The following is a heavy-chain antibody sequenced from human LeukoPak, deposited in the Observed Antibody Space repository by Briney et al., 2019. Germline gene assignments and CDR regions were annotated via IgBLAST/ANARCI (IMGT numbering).Heavy chain of an antibody. CDR3: ANTVVVY. Sequence: GGSLRLSCAASGFTFSSYGMHWVRQAPGKGLERVAVISYDGSNKYYADSVKGRFTISRDNSKNTLYLQMNSLRAEDTAVYYCANTVVVYWGQGTLVTVSS. CDR2: ISYDGSNK. V-gene: IGHV3-30*18. D-gene: IGHD4-23*01. CDR1: GFTFSSYG. J-gene: IGHJ4*02.